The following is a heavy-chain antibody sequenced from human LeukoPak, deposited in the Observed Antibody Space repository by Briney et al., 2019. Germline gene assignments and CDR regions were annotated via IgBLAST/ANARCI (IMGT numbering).Heavy chain of an antibody. D-gene: IGHD1-26*01. Sequence: PGGSLRLSCAASGFTFSSYEMNWARQAPGKGLEWVSYISSGGITRYYADSVKGRFTISRDNAKNSLYLQMSSLRAEDTAVYYCARGGGSYSDHWGQGTLVTVSS. CDR1: GFTFSSYE. CDR3: ARGGGSYSDH. CDR2: ISSGGITR. J-gene: IGHJ4*02. V-gene: IGHV3-48*03.